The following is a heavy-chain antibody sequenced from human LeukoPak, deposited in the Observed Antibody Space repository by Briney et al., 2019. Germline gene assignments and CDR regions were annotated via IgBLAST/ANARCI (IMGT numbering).Heavy chain of an antibody. CDR3: ARDFSGYDFSL. Sequence: ASVKVSCKASGYTSTSYGISWVRQAPGGGLEWMGWISGHNGNTHYAQKFQSRVTMTTDTPTSTAYMELRSLTSDDTAVYYCARDFSGYDFSLWGQGTLVTVSS. CDR2: ISGHNGNT. V-gene: IGHV1-18*01. CDR1: GYTSTSYG. J-gene: IGHJ4*02. D-gene: IGHD5-12*01.